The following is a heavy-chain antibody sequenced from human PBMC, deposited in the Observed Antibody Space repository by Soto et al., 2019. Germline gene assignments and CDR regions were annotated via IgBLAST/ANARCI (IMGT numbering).Heavy chain of an antibody. J-gene: IGHJ4*02. Sequence: SVKVSCKASGGTFSSYAISWVRQAPGQGLEWMGGIIPIFGTANYAQKFQGRVTVTADESTSTAYMELSSLRSEDTAVYYCARGYPPRYCSGGSCYPSDYWGQGTLVTVSS. V-gene: IGHV1-69*13. D-gene: IGHD2-15*01. CDR1: GGTFSSYA. CDR2: IIPIFGTA. CDR3: ARGYPPRYCSGGSCYPSDY.